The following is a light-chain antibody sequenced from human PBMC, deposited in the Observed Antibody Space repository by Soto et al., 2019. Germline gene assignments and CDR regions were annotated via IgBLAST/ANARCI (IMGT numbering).Light chain of an antibody. CDR1: QSISSW. V-gene: IGKV1-5*01. CDR2: GAS. J-gene: IGKJ1*01. Sequence: DIQMTQSPSTLSASVGDRVTITCRASQSISSWLAWYQQKPGNAPKLLIYGASSLESGVPSRFSGSGSGTEFTLTISSLQPDDFATYYCQQYNSYSPAFGQGTKV. CDR3: QQYNSYSPA.